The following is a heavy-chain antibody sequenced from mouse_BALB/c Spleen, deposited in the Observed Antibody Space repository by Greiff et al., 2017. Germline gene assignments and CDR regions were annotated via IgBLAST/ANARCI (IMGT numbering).Heavy chain of an antibody. CDR1: GYTFTSYW. D-gene: IGHD2-14*01. J-gene: IGHJ4*01. CDR3: ARKDGVRRDAMDY. V-gene: IGHV1-69*02. Sequence: QVQLQQPGAELVKPGASVKLSCKASGYTFTSYWMHWVKQRPGQGLEWIGEIDPSDSYTNYNQKFKGKATLTVDKSSSTAYMQLSSLTSEDSAVYYCARKDGVRRDAMDYWGQGTSVTVSS. CDR2: IDPSDSYT.